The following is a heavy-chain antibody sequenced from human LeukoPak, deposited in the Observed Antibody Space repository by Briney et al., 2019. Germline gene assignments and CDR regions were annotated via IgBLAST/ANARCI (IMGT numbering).Heavy chain of an antibody. V-gene: IGHV1-46*01. CDR3: ARIPGSSSWSSYFDY. D-gene: IGHD6-13*01. CDR2: INPSGGST. CDR1: GYTFTSYY. Sequence: GASVKVSSKASGYTFTSYYMHWVRQAPGQGLEWMGIINPSGGSTSYAQKFQGRVTMTRDTSTSTVYMELSSLRSEDTAVYYCARIPGSSSWSSYFDYWGQGTLVTVSS. J-gene: IGHJ4*02.